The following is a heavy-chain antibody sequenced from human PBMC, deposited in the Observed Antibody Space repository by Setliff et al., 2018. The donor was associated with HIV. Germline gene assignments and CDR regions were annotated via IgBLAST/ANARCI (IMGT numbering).Heavy chain of an antibody. D-gene: IGHD1-1*01. Sequence: SETLSLTCTVSGVSGGSISSHYWNWIRQPPGKGLEWIGRIYTSGSTNYSPSLKSRVSMSVDTSRNQLSLRLTSVTAADTAVYFCARTTILQESFDLWGQGTMVTVSS. CDR2: IYTSGST. CDR1: GGSISSHY. V-gene: IGHV4-4*07. J-gene: IGHJ3*01. CDR3: ARTTILQESFDL.